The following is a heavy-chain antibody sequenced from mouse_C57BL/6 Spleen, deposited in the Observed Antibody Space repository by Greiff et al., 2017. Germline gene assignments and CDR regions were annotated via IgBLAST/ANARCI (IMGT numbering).Heavy chain of an antibody. Sequence: QVQLKQPGAELVKPGASVKMSCKASGYTFTSYWITWVKQRPGQGLEWIGDIYPGSGSTNYNEKFKSKATLTVDTSSSTAYMQLSSLTSEDSAVYYCARETTVYAMDYWGQGTSVTVSS. CDR2: IYPGSGST. D-gene: IGHD1-1*01. V-gene: IGHV1-55*01. J-gene: IGHJ4*01. CDR3: ARETTVYAMDY. CDR1: GYTFTSYW.